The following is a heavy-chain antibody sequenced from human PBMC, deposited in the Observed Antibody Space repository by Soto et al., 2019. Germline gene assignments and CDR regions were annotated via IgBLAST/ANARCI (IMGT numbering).Heavy chain of an antibody. V-gene: IGHV1-3*01. D-gene: IGHD6-19*01. CDR1: GYTFTSYA. CDR3: AREYSSGWGLLAY. CDR2: INAGNGNT. J-gene: IGHJ4*02. Sequence: QVQLVQSGAEVKKPGASVKVSCKASGYTFTSYAMHWVRQAPGQRLEWMGWINAGNGNTKYSQKFQGRVTITRDTSASTASMELSSLRSEDTAVYYCAREYSSGWGLLAYWGQGTLVTVSS.